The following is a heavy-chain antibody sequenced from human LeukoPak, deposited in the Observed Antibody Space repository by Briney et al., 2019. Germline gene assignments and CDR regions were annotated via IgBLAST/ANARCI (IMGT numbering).Heavy chain of an antibody. J-gene: IGHJ4*02. CDR3: ARRVGSSDCFDY. Sequence: SETLSLTCTVSGGSITDYHWIWIRQPAGKGLEWIGRLYTSGSTNYNPSLKSRVSMSVDTSKKQFFLNLYSVTAADTAVYYCARRVGSSDCFDYWGQGTLVTVSS. D-gene: IGHD6-6*01. CDR1: GGSITDYH. V-gene: IGHV4-4*07. CDR2: LYTSGST.